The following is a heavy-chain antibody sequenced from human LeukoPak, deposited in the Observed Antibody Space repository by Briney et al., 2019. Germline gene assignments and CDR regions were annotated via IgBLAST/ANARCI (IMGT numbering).Heavy chain of an antibody. J-gene: IGHJ4*02. D-gene: IGHD3-3*01. CDR3: ARDPITIFGVVTTDY. V-gene: IGHV3-7*01. CDR2: IKQDGSEK. CDR1: GFTSSSYW. Sequence: GGSLRLSCAASGFTSSSYWMSWVRQAPGKGLEWVANIKQDGSEKYYVDSVKGRFTISRDKAKNSLYLQMNSLRAEDTAVYYCARDPITIFGVVTTDYWGQGTLVTVSS.